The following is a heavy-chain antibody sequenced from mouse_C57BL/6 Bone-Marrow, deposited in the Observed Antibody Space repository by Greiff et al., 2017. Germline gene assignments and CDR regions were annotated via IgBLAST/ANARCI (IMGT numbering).Heavy chain of an antibody. V-gene: IGHV5-6*01. CDR1: GFTFSSYG. CDR3: ARHYYYGGYFDV. Sequence: EVKLVESGGDLVKPGGSLKLSCAASGFTFSSYGMSWVRQTPDKRLEWVATISSGGSYTYYPDSVKGRFTISRDNAKNTLYLQMSSLKSEDTAMYYCARHYYYGGYFDVWGTGTTVTVSS. CDR2: ISSGGSYT. J-gene: IGHJ1*03. D-gene: IGHD1-1*01.